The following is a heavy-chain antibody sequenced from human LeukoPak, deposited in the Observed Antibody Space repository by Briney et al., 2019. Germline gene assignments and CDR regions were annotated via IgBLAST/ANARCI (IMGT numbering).Heavy chain of an antibody. Sequence: GGSLRFSCAASGFTFSSYSMNWVRQAPGKGLEWVSDISSSSSTIYYADSVKGRFTISRDNAKNSLYLQMNSLRDEDTAVYYCARDILRYYYGSGSYRIDYWGQGTLVTVSS. CDR2: ISSSSSTI. D-gene: IGHD3-10*01. CDR1: GFTFSSYS. CDR3: ARDILRYYYGSGSYRIDY. V-gene: IGHV3-48*02. J-gene: IGHJ4*02.